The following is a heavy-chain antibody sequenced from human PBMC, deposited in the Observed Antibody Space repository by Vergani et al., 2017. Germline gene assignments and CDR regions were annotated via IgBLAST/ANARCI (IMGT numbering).Heavy chain of an antibody. CDR3: ARELASSSSVGGDWFDP. CDR2: IYYSGST. Sequence: QVQLQESGPGLVKPSETLSLTCTVSGGSISSSSYYWGWIRQPPGKGLEWIGSIYYSGSTYYNPSLTSRVTISVDTSKNQFSLKLSSVTAADTAVYYCARELASSSSVGGDWFDPWGQGTLVTVSS. D-gene: IGHD6-6*01. V-gene: IGHV4-39*07. J-gene: IGHJ5*02. CDR1: GGSISSSSYY.